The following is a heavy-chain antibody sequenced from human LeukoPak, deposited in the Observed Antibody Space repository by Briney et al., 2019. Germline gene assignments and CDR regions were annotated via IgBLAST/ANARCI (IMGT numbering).Heavy chain of an antibody. CDR3: ARVEGGGRRGYWFDP. Sequence: ASVKVSCKASGYIFTSYGISWVRQAPGLGLEWMGWSSTYNGNTNYAQKFQGRVTMTTDTSTSTAYMELRSLTSDDTAVYYCARVEGGGRRGYWFDPWGQGTLVTASS. CDR1: GYIFTSYG. J-gene: IGHJ5*02. V-gene: IGHV1-18*01. D-gene: IGHD3-16*01. CDR2: SSTYNGNT.